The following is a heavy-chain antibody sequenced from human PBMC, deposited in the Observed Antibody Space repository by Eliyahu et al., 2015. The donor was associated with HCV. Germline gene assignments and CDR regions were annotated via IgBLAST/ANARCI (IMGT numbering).Heavy chain of an antibody. D-gene: IGHD5-24*01. CDR1: GDSITPYY. Sequence: QVHLQESGPRLVKPSETLSLTCLVSGDSITPYYWSWIRQSPGKGLEYIGYVYFGGDVKYNPSLKSRVAISRDTSKNEISLRLTAVTAADTARYYCARQTPNDNYYYYGLDVWGQGTTVTVSS. J-gene: IGHJ6*02. CDR3: ARQTPNDNYYYYGLDV. V-gene: IGHV4-59*01. CDR2: VYFGGDV.